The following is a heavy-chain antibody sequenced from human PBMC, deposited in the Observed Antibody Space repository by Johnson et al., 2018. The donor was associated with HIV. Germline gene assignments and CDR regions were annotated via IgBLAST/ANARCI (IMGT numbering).Heavy chain of an antibody. CDR1: GFTFSSYA. CDR3: ARDRSTPQPYYYDSSGYRGYSAFDI. Sequence: QVQLVEFGGGVVQPGRSLRLSCAASGFTFSSYAMHWVRQAPGKGLEWVAVISYDGSNKYYADSVKGRFTISRDNSKNTLYLQMNSLRAEDTAVYYCARDRSTPQPYYYDSSGYRGYSAFDIWGQGTMVTVSS. CDR2: ISYDGSNK. D-gene: IGHD3-22*01. J-gene: IGHJ3*02. V-gene: IGHV3-30*04.